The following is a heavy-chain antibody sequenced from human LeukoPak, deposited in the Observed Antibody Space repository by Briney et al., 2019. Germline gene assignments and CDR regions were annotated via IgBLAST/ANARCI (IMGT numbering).Heavy chain of an antibody. V-gene: IGHV3-30*03. CDR2: ISYDGRSK. J-gene: IGHJ4*02. Sequence: GGSLRLSCAASGFTFSSYGMHWVRQAPGKGLQWVAVISYDGRSKYYADSVKGRFTISRDNSKSTLNLQMNSLRAEDTAVYYCARERTVMVSREFDYGGQGTLVIVSS. CDR3: ARERTVMVSREFDY. D-gene: IGHD5-18*01. CDR1: GFTFSSYG.